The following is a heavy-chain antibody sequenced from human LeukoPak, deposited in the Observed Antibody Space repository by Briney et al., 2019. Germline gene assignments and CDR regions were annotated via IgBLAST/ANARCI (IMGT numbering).Heavy chain of an antibody. J-gene: IGHJ2*01. V-gene: IGHV3-15*01. Sequence: GGSLRLSCAASGFTFSNAWMSWVRQAPGKGLEWVGRIKSKTDGGTTDYAAPVKGRFTISRDDSKNTLYLQMNSLKTEDTAVYYCTTVGYCSSTSCYLIWYFDLWGRSTLVTVSS. CDR1: GFTFSNAW. CDR2: IKSKTDGGTT. CDR3: TTVGYCSSTSCYLIWYFDL. D-gene: IGHD2-2*01.